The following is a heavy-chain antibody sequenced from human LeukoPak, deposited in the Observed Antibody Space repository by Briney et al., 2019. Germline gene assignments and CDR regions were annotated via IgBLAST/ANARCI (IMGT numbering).Heavy chain of an antibody. D-gene: IGHD5-18*01. CDR1: GYTFTSYG. Sequence: GASVKVSCKASGYTFTSYGISWVRQAPGQGLEWMGWISAYNGNTSYAQKLQGRVTMTTDTSTSTAYMELRSLRSDDTAVYYCARATLRGYSYGFDYWGQGTLVTVSS. J-gene: IGHJ4*02. CDR2: ISAYNGNT. CDR3: ARATLRGYSYGFDY. V-gene: IGHV1-18*01.